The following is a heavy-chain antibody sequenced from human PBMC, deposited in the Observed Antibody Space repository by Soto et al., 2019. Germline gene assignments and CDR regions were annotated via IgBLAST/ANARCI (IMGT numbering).Heavy chain of an antibody. CDR3: ARGWGLSHFDS. CDR1: GFTVSNNY. CDR2: LHIAGNT. D-gene: IGHD1-26*01. V-gene: IGHV3-53*01. Sequence: GGSLRLSCAASGFTVSNNYMTWVRQAPGKGLEWVALLHIAGNTYYADSVRGRFTVSRDNSKNTFYLQIKSLVADDTAIYYCARGWGLSHFDSWGQGTLVTVSS. J-gene: IGHJ4*02.